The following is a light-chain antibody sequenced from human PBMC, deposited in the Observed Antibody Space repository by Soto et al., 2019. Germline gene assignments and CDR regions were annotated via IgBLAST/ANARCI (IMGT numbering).Light chain of an antibody. Sequence: EIVMTQSPATLSVSPVERATLSCRASQSFTNKLAWYQQRPGQAPRLIIYGKSSRATAFPARFSGSGSGTELSLTISSLQSEDFAIYYFQQYYNLPITFGPGNKVDIK. CDR1: QSFTNK. J-gene: IGKJ3*01. CDR3: QQYYNLPIT. CDR2: GKS. V-gene: IGKV3-15*01.